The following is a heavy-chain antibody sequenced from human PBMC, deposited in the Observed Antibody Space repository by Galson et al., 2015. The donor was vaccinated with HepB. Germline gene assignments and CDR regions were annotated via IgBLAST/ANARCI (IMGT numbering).Heavy chain of an antibody. CDR3: AKVELAGTIYYYYYGMDV. D-gene: IGHD6-19*01. V-gene: IGHV3-30*02. CDR1: GFTFSSYG. Sequence: SLRLSCAASGFTFSSYGMHWVRQAPGKGLEWVAFIRYDGSNKYYADSVKGRFTISRDNSKNTLYLQMNSLRAEDTAVYYCAKVELAGTIYYYYYGMDVWGQGTTVTVSS. J-gene: IGHJ6*02. CDR2: IRYDGSNK.